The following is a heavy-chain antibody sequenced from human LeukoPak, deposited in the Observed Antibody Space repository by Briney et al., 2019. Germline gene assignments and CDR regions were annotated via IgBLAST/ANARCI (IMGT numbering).Heavy chain of an antibody. CDR1: GGSFSGYY. CDR3: ARWGYDFWSGYQHQRVFDY. V-gene: IGHV4-34*01. D-gene: IGHD3-3*01. J-gene: IGHJ4*02. Sequence: SETLSLTCAVYGGSFSGYYWSWIRQPPGKGLEWIGEINHSGSTNYNPSLKSRVTISVDTSKNQFSLKLSSVTAADTAVYYSARWGYDFWSGYQHQRVFDYWGQGTLVTVSS. CDR2: INHSGST.